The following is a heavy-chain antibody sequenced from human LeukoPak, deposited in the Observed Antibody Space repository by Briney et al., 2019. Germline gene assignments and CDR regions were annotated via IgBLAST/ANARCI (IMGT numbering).Heavy chain of an antibody. CDR2: IIPIFGTA. J-gene: IGHJ6*02. Sequence: SVNVSFKPSGCTFSSYAISWVRQAPGQGLEWMGGIIPIFGTANYAQKFQGRVTITADESTSTAYMELSSLRSEDTAVYYCARVDVGSYYYYGMDVWGQGTTVTVSS. V-gene: IGHV1-69*13. CDR1: GCTFSSYA. CDR3: ARVDVGSYYYYGMDV. D-gene: IGHD3-16*01.